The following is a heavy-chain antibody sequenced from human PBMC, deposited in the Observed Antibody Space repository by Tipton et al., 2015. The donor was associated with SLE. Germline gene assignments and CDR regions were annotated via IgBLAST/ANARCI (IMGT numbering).Heavy chain of an antibody. D-gene: IGHD1-26*01. CDR1: GLIFSSHS. CDR3: TRGVGIDYYYYYMDV. V-gene: IGHV3-30-3*01. Sequence: SLRLSCVASGLIFSSHSFHWVRQAPNKGLEWVALIAFDGSINSYADSVKDRFSISRDNSKNTLYLDMKSLRPEDTAVYYCTRGVGIDYYYYYMDVWGKGTTVTVSS. CDR2: IAFDGSIN. J-gene: IGHJ6*03.